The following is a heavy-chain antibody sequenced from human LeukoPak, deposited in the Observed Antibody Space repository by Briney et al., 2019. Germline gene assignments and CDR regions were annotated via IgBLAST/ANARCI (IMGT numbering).Heavy chain of an antibody. J-gene: IGHJ4*02. Sequence: GGSLRLSCAASGFTFSSYWMSWVRQAPGKGLEWVANIKQDGSEKYYVDSVKGRFTISRDNAKNSLYLQMNSLRAEDTAVYYCARGRTYSYGPRFDYWGQGTLVTVSS. CDR1: GFTFSSYW. D-gene: IGHD5-18*01. CDR2: IKQDGSEK. CDR3: ARGRTYSYGPRFDY. V-gene: IGHV3-7*01.